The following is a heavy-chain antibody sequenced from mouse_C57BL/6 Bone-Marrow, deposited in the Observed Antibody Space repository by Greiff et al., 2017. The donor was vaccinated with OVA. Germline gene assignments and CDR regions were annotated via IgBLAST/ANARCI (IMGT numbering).Heavy chain of an antibody. J-gene: IGHJ3*01. CDR2: INSDGGST. D-gene: IGHD1-1*01. Sequence: VQLQQSGGGLVQPGESLKLSCESNEYEFPSHDMSWVRKTPEKRLELVAAINSDGGSTYYPDTMERRFIISRDNTKKTLYLQMSSLRCEDTALYYCARQGYYGSSSWFAYWGQGTLVTVSA. V-gene: IGHV5-2*01. CDR3: ARQGYYGSSSWFAY. CDR1: EYEFPSHD.